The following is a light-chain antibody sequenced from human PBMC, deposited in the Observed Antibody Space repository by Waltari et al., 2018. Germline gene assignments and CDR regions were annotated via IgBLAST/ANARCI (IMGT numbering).Light chain of an antibody. CDR2: GGTGGIVG. V-gene: IGLV9-49*03. Sequence: PVLTQPPSASASLGASVTLTCTLISGYGNYKVDWYQQRPGKVRRFVMRGGTGGIVGSKGDVILDRYSVLRTGLDRHLTIMNNQEEDVSVYHCGADHGSGSVRWVLGGGTKLTVL. J-gene: IGLJ3*02. CDR3: GADHGSGSVRWV. CDR1: SGYGNYK.